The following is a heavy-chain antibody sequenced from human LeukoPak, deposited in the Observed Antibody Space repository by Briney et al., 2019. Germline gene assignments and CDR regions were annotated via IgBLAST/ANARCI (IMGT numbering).Heavy chain of an antibody. J-gene: IGHJ4*02. CDR2: ISYDGSNK. D-gene: IGHD5-18*01. Sequence: GGSLRLSCAASGFTFSSYGMHWARQAPGKGLEWVAVISYDGSNKYYADSVKGRFTISRDNSKNTLYLQMNSLRAEDTAVYYCAKDPGYSYGSYYFDYWGQGTLVTVSS. CDR3: AKDPGYSYGSYYFDY. V-gene: IGHV3-30*18. CDR1: GFTFSSYG.